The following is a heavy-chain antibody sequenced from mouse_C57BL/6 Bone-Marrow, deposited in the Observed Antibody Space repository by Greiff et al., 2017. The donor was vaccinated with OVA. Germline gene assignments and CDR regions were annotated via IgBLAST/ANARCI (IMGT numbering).Heavy chain of an antibody. CDR3: TREGDYAYQAWFAY. Sequence: VQLQQSGAELVRPGASVTLSCKASGYTFTDYEMQWVKQTPVHGLEWIGAIDPETGGTAYNQKFKGKAILTADKSSSTAYMELRSLTSEDSAVYYCTREGDYAYQAWFAYWGQGTLVTVSA. V-gene: IGHV1-15*01. J-gene: IGHJ3*01. D-gene: IGHD1-1*02. CDR2: IDPETGGT. CDR1: GYTFTDYE.